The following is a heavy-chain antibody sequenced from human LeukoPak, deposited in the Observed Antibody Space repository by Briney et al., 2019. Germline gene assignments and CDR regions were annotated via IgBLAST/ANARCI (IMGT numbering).Heavy chain of an antibody. CDR1: GFTLSNFW. Sequence: PGGSLRLSCAASGFTLSNFWMTWVRQAPGKGLEWVANIRGDGREQNYVASVKGRFTISRDNAQNSLYLHMSSLGAEDTALYFCSRFLYHSSGYHFSDSWGQGTLVTVSS. CDR3: SRFLYHSSGYHFSDS. D-gene: IGHD3-22*01. CDR2: IRGDGREQ. J-gene: IGHJ4*02. V-gene: IGHV3-7*01.